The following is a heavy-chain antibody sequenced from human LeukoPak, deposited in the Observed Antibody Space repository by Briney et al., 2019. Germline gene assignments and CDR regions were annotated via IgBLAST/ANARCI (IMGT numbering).Heavy chain of an antibody. J-gene: IGHJ4*02. V-gene: IGHV4-59*01. CDR1: GGSISSYY. CDR3: ARVGDWNDLVY. Sequence: SETLSLTCTVSGGSISSYYWSWIRQSPGKGLEWIGYIYYSGGTNYNPSLKSRVTISVDTSKNQFSLKLSSVTAADTAVYYCARVGDWNDLVYWGQGTLVTVSS. CDR2: IYYSGGT. D-gene: IGHD1-1*01.